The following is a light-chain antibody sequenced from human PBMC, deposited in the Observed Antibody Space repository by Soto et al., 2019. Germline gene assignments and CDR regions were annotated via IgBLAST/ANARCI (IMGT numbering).Light chain of an antibody. J-gene: IGKJ4*01. CDR1: QSVSSY. V-gene: IGKV3-11*01. Sequence: EIVLTQSPATLSLSPGERATLSCRASQSVSSYLAWCQQKPGQAPRLLIYDASNRATVIPARFSGSGSGTDFTLTISSLEPEDFAVYYCQQRSNWPLTFGGGTKVEIK. CDR3: QQRSNWPLT. CDR2: DAS.